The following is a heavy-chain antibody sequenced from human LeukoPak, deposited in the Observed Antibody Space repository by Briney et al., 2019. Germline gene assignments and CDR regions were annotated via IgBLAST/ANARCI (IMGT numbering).Heavy chain of an antibody. CDR2: IETDGSRT. V-gene: IGHV3-74*01. CDR3: AREGYEDAFDI. J-gene: IGHJ3*02. CDR1: GFTFSSHW. D-gene: IGHD3-3*01. Sequence: PGGSLRLSCAASGFTFSSHWMHWVRQAPGKGLVWVSRIETDGSRTNYADSVKGRFTISRDNAKNTLFLQMNSLRAEDTAAYFCAREGYEDAFDIWGQGTMVTVSS.